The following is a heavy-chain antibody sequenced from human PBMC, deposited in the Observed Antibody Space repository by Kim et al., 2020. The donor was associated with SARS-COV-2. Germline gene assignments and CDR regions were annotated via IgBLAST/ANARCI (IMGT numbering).Heavy chain of an antibody. J-gene: IGHJ5*02. CDR3: ARVHGSGRGWFDP. D-gene: IGHD3-10*01. V-gene: IGHV3-21*01. Sequence: GGSLRLSCAASGFTFSSYSMNWVRQAPGKGLEWVSSISSSSSYIYYADSVKGRFTISRDNAKNSLYLQMNSLRAEDTAVYYCARVHGSGRGWFDPWGQGTLVTVSS. CDR1: GFTFSSYS. CDR2: ISSSSSYI.